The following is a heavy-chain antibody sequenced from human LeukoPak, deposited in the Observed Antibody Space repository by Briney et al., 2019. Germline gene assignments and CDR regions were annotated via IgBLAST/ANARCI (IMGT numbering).Heavy chain of an antibody. CDR1: GYIFNHFY. D-gene: IGHD6-13*01. CDR2: INPSGGGT. CDR3: ARGGAAAGTFDP. J-gene: IGHJ5*02. V-gene: IGHV1-46*02. Sequence: ASVKVSCKASGYIFNHFYMHWVRQAPGQGLEWMGRINPSGGGTDDAQRFQGRVTLTRDTSTSTVYMDLSSLRSEDTAVYYCARGGAAAGTFDPWGQGTLVTVSS.